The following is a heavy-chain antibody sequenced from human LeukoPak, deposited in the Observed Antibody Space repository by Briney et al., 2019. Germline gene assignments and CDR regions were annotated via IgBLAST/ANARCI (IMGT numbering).Heavy chain of an antibody. CDR3: AKYSSGYYYDY. V-gene: IGHV3-7*01. J-gene: IGHJ4*02. CDR1: GFTFSSFG. CDR2: IKQDGSEK. D-gene: IGHD3-22*01. Sequence: GGPLRFSFPASGFTFSSFGMSWVGQAPGKGLGGVANIKQDGSEKYYVDSVKGRFTISRDNAKNSLYLQMNSLRAEDTAVYYCAKYSSGYYYDYWGQGTLVTVSS.